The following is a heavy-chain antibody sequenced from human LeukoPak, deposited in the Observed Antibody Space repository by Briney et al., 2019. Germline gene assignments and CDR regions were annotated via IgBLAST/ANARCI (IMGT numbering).Heavy chain of an antibody. CDR1: GLTVSSNY. D-gene: IGHD6-19*01. Sequence: GGSLRLSCAASGLTVSSNYMSWVPQAPGGGLEWVSVLYSDGSTYYADSVKGRFTISRDNSRNTLYLQMNSLRAEDTAVYYCARDQWLALQHWGQGTLVTVSS. CDR2: LYSDGST. V-gene: IGHV3-53*01. J-gene: IGHJ1*01. CDR3: ARDQWLALQH.